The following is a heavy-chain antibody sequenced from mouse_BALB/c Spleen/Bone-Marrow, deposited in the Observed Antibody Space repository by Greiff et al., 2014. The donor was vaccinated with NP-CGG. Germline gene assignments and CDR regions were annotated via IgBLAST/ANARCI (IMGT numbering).Heavy chain of an antibody. CDR2: IDPANGNT. Sequence: EVQLQQSGAELVKPGASVKLSCTASGFNIKDTYMHWVKQRPEQGLEWIGRIDPANGNTKYDPKFQGEATITADTSSNTAYLQLSSLTSEDTAVYYCATYYYGYYFDYWGQGTTLTVSS. V-gene: IGHV14-3*02. D-gene: IGHD1-2*01. CDR3: ATYYYGYYFDY. CDR1: GFNIKDTY. J-gene: IGHJ2*01.